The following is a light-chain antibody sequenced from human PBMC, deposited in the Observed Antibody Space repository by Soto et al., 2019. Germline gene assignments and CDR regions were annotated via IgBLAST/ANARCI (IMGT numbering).Light chain of an antibody. CDR2: GAS. V-gene: IGKV3-20*01. CDR1: QIVSSSY. CDR3: QQYISSPLT. Sequence: DIVLTQSPGTLYFSPGERATLSCRASQIVSSSYLAWYQQRPGQAPRLLIYGASSRATGIPDRFSASGSGTDFTLTISRLEPEDFAVYYCQQYISSPLTFGQGTKVDIK. J-gene: IGKJ1*01.